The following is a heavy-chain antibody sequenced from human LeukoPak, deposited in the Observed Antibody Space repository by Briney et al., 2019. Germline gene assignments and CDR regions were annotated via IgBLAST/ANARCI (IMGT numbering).Heavy chain of an antibody. J-gene: IGHJ4*02. Sequence: GGSLRLSCAASGFTFSSYSMNWVRQAPGKGLEWVSSISSSSSYIYYADSVKGRFTISRDNAKNSLYLQMNSLRAEDTAVYYCAKSVVVITFRFDDWGQGALVTVSS. CDR3: AKSVVVITFRFDD. V-gene: IGHV3-21*04. D-gene: IGHD2-15*01. CDR2: ISSSSSYI. CDR1: GFTFSSYS.